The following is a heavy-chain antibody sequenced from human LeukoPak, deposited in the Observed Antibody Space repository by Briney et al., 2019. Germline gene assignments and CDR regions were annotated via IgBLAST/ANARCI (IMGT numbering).Heavy chain of an antibody. J-gene: IGHJ4*02. CDR1: GFNVSNNY. V-gene: IGHV4-59*02. D-gene: IGHD1-26*01. CDR3: ARLGWQLVGPYFDY. CDR2: IYSSGNT. Sequence: PGGSLRLSCAASGFNVSNNYISWIRQSPGKGLEWIGHIYSSGNTDYNSSLKSRVTISVDTSKSQFSLRLSSVTATDTAVYYCARLGWQLVGPYFDYWGQGILVTVSS.